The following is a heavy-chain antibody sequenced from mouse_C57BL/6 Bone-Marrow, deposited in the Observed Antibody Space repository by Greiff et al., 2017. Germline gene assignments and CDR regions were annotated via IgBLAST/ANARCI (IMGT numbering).Heavy chain of an antibody. D-gene: IGHD2-1*01. CDR1: GFTFSDYG. Sequence: EVMLVESGGGLVKPGGSLQLSCAASGFTFSDYGMHWVRQAPEKGLEWVAYISSGSSTIYYADTVKGRFTISRDNAKNTLFLQMTSLRSEDTAMYYCARIDWGNDFDYWGQGTTLTVSS. V-gene: IGHV5-17*01. CDR2: ISSGSSTI. CDR3: ARIDWGNDFDY. J-gene: IGHJ2*01.